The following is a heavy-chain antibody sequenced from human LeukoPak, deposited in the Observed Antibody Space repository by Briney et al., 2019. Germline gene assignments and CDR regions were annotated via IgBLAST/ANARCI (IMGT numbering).Heavy chain of an antibody. V-gene: IGHV3-23*01. J-gene: IGHJ4*02. D-gene: IGHD3-22*01. Sequence: HAGGSLRLSCAASGFAFSSYAMSWVRQAPGKGLEWVSAISGSGGDTWYADSVRGRFTTSRDNSKNTLCMQVNSLRAEDTAVYYCAKDYYDISGSRYDFWGQGTLVTVSS. CDR3: AKDYYDISGSRYDF. CDR1: GFAFSSYA. CDR2: ISGSGGDT.